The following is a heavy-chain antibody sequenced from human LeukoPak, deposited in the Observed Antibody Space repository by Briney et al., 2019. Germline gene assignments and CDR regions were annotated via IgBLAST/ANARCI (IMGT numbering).Heavy chain of an antibody. D-gene: IGHD4-23*01. CDR1: GYTFSGYY. CDR2: INPNSGGT. CDR3: ARDRHGGKGLDY. Sequence: ASVTVSCKASGYTFSGYYMHWVRQAPGQGLEWMGWINPNSGGTYYAQKFQGRVTMTRDTSTSTVYMELSSLRSEDTAVYYCARDRHGGKGLDYWGQGTLVTVSS. V-gene: IGHV1-2*02. J-gene: IGHJ4*02.